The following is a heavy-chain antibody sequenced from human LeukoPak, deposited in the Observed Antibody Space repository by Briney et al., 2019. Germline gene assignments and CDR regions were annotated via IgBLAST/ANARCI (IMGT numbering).Heavy chain of an antibody. J-gene: IGHJ3*02. CDR3: ARHGDDSIAVAGTPPSDAFDI. Sequence: PSETLSLTCTVSGGSISSYYWSWIRQPPGKGLEWIGYIYYSGSTNYNPSLKSRVTISVDTSKNQFSLKLSSVTAADTAVYYCARHGDDSIAVAGTPPSDAFDIWGQGTMVTVSS. D-gene: IGHD6-19*01. CDR1: GGSISSYY. V-gene: IGHV4-59*08. CDR2: IYYSGST.